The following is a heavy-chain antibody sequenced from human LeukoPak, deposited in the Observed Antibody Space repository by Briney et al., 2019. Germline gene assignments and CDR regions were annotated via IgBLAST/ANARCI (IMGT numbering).Heavy chain of an antibody. CDR1: GFSPSTSGMC. CDR3: ARICRYSSGWHPHDY. D-gene: IGHD6-19*01. J-gene: IGHJ4*02. CDR2: IDWDDDK. Sequence: SGPTLVNPTQTLTLTCTFSGFSPSTSGMCVSWIRQPPGKALEWLARIDWDDDKYYSTSLKTRLTISKDTSKNQVVLTMTNMDPVDTATYYCARICRYSSGWHPHDYWGQGTLVTVSS. V-gene: IGHV2-70*11.